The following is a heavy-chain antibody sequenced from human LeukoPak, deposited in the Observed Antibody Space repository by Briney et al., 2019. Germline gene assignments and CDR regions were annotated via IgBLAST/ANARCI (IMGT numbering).Heavy chain of an antibody. CDR1: GFTFSNAW. Sequence: GGSLRLSCAASGFTFSNAWMSWVRQAPGKGLEWVGRIKSKTDGGTTDYAAPVKGRFTISRDDSKNTLYLQMNSLRAEDTAVYYCARDLSQPRGFDPWGQGTLVTVSS. V-gene: IGHV3-15*01. D-gene: IGHD2-2*01. CDR2: IKSKTDGGTT. CDR3: ARDLSQPRGFDP. J-gene: IGHJ5*02.